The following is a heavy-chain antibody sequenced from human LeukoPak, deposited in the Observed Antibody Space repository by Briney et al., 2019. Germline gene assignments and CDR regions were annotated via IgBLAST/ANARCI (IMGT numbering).Heavy chain of an antibody. D-gene: IGHD3-22*01. CDR2: IKSKTDGGTT. CDR3: ARTISYDYYDSTRGAFDI. CDR1: GFTFSNAW. Sequence: GGSLRLSCAASGFTFSNAWMSWVRQAPGKGLEWVGRIKSKTDGGTTDYAAPVKGRFTISRDDSKNTLYLQMNSLKTEDTAVYYCARTISYDYYDSTRGAFDIWGQGTMVTVSS. J-gene: IGHJ3*02. V-gene: IGHV3-15*01.